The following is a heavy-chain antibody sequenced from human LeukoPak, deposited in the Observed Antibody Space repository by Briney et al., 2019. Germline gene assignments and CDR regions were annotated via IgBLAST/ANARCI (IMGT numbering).Heavy chain of an antibody. CDR3: ARDVSPNGVVDY. J-gene: IGHJ4*02. V-gene: IGHV4-59*11. CDR2: IYYSGST. Sequence: PSETLSLTCTVAGGSISSHYWSWSRQPPGKGLEWSGYIYYSGSTNYNPSLKSRVTISVDTSKNQFSLKLSSVTAADTAVYYCARDVSPNGVVDYWGQGTLVTVSS. CDR1: GGSISSHY. D-gene: IGHD2-8*01.